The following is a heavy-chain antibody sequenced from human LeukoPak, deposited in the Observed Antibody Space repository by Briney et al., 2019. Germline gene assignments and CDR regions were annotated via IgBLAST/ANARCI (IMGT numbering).Heavy chain of an antibody. Sequence: SVKVSCKASGGTFSSYAISWVRQAPGQGLEWMGGIIPIFGTANYAQKFQGRVTITADESTSTAYMELRSLRSDDTAVYYCARVGFWSGYHHYYYYYMDVWGKGTTVTVSS. CDR3: ARVGFWSGYHHYYYYYMDV. D-gene: IGHD3-3*01. J-gene: IGHJ6*03. CDR1: GGTFSSYA. V-gene: IGHV1-69*13. CDR2: IIPIFGTA.